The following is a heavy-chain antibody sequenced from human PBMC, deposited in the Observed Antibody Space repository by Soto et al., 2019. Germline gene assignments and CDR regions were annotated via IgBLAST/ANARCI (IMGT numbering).Heavy chain of an antibody. D-gene: IGHD1-20*01. V-gene: IGHV1-3*01. CDR2: INAGNGNT. CDR3: ARVRITGTRAFDI. J-gene: IGHJ3*02. Sequence: ASVKVSCKASGYTFTSYAIHWGRHAPGQRLEWMGWINAGNGNTKYSQKFQGRVTITRDTSASTAYMELSSLRSEDTAVYYCARVRITGTRAFDIWGQGTMVTVSS. CDR1: GYTFTSYA.